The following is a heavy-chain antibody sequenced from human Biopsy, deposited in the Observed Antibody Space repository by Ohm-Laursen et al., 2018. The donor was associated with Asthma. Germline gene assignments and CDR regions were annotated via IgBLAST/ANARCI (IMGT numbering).Heavy chain of an antibody. CDR1: AFTFSTYW. CDR2: INQYGSEE. D-gene: IGHD6-19*01. Sequence: SLRLSCAASAFTFSTYWMTWVRQAPGKGLQWVATINQYGSEESYVDSVKGRFTISRDNAKNSLYLQMNSLRAEDTAVYYCARESSVAGSSDFDYWGQGTLVTVSS. V-gene: IGHV3-7*01. J-gene: IGHJ4*02. CDR3: ARESSVAGSSDFDY.